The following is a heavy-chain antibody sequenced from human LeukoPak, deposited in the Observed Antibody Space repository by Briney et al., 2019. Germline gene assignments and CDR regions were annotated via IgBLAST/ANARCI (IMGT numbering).Heavy chain of an antibody. V-gene: IGHV4-39*02. CDR3: AREGTLLNLPLDY. J-gene: IGHJ4*02. CDR2: IYYSGST. CDR1: GGSISSSSYY. D-gene: IGHD3-10*01. Sequence: PSETLSLTCTVSGGSISSSSYYWGWIRQPPGKGLEWFGSIYYSGSTYYNPSLKSRVTISVDTSKNQFSLKLSSVTAADTAVYYCAREGTLLNLPLDYWGQGTLVTVSS.